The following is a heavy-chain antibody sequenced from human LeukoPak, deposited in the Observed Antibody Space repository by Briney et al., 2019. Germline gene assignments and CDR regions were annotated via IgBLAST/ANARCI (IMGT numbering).Heavy chain of an antibody. J-gene: IGHJ3*02. D-gene: IGHD3-3*01. Sequence: PSETLSLTCTVSGGSISSGSYYWSWIRQPAGKGLEWIGRIYTSGSTNYNPSLKSRVTISVDTSKNQFSLKLSSVTAADTAVYYCARDGRGLRFRTGGSFDIWGQGTMVTASS. CDR1: GGSISSGSYY. CDR3: ARDGRGLRFRTGGSFDI. V-gene: IGHV4-61*02. CDR2: IYTSGST.